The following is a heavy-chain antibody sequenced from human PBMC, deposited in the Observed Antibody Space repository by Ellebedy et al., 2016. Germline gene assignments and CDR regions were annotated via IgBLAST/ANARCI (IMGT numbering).Heavy chain of an antibody. Sequence: GESLKISXAASGFTFSHDWVSWVRQAPGKGLEWVGRIQTETEGATTDYAAHVNGRFIISRDDSERTVYLQMNTLKTDDTAVYYCTTDQGGSYFDYWGQGTLVTVS. CDR1: GFTFSHDW. D-gene: IGHD5-12*01. CDR3: TTDQGGSYFDY. J-gene: IGHJ4*02. CDR2: IQTETEGATT. V-gene: IGHV3-15*01.